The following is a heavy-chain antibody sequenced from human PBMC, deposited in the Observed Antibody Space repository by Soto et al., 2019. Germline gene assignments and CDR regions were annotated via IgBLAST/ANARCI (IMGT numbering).Heavy chain of an antibody. CDR3: SRAGILTTPYYFDY. CDR1: GFTFSDHY. J-gene: IGHJ4*01. D-gene: IGHD2-21*01. CDR2: IRNKANSYTT. Sequence: PGGSLRLSCAALGFTFSDHYMDWVRQAPGKGLEWVGRIRNKANSYTTEYAASVKGRFTISRDDSKNLLFLQMFSLKTEDTAVYYCSRAGILTTPYYFDYWGQGTLVTVSS. V-gene: IGHV3-72*01.